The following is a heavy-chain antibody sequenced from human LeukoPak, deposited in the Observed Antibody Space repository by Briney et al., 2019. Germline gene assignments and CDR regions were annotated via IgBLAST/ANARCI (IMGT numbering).Heavy chain of an antibody. CDR1: GFTFSSYA. D-gene: IGHD3-9*01. Sequence: PGGSLRLSCAASGFTFSSYAMSWVRQAPGKGLEWVSAVSGRDDSTYYADSVKGRFTISRDNSKSTLYLQMNSLRAEDTAVYYCAKWGDYDILTGYYDSDYWGQGTLVTVSS. CDR2: VSGRDDST. V-gene: IGHV3-23*01. J-gene: IGHJ4*02. CDR3: AKWGDYDILTGYYDSDY.